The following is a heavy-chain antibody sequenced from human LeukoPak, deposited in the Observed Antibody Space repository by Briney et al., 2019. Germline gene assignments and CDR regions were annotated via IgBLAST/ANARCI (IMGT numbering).Heavy chain of an antibody. CDR1: GGSISSYY. J-gene: IGHJ4*02. Sequence: SETLSLTCTVSGGSISSYYWSWIRQPAGEGLEWIGRIYTSGSTNYNPSLKSRVTMSVDTSKNQFSLKLSSVTAADTAVYYCARGSGLDFWSGYYTGREDYWGQGTLVTVSS. CDR2: IYTSGST. CDR3: ARGSGLDFWSGYYTGREDY. V-gene: IGHV4-4*07. D-gene: IGHD3-3*01.